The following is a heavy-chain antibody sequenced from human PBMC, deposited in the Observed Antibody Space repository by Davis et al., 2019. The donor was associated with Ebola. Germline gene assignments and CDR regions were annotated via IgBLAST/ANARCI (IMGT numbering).Heavy chain of an antibody. CDR3: ARGIAIFGVAIIDHYYYMDV. Sequence: PGGSLRLSCAASGFTFSSYWMHWVRQAPGKGLVWVSRINSDGSSTSYADSVKGRFTISRDNAKNTLYLQMNSLRVEDTAVYYCARGIAIFGVAIIDHYYYMDVWGEGTTVTVSS. D-gene: IGHD3-3*01. CDR1: GFTFSSYW. CDR2: INSDGSST. V-gene: IGHV3-74*01. J-gene: IGHJ6*03.